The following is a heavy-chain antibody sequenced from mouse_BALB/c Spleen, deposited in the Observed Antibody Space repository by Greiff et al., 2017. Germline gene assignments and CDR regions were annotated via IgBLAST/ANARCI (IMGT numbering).Heavy chain of an antibody. CDR2: IYPGNSDT. V-gene: IGHV1-5*01. D-gene: IGHD1-1*01. Sequence: VHVKQSGTVLARPGASVKMSCKASGYTFTSYWMHWVKQRPGQGLEWIGAIYPGNSDTSYNQKFKGKAKLTAVTSTSIAYMELSSLTNEDSAVYYSKRGGVVRLSWYFDEWGEGTTGTVAS. CDR3: KRGGVVRLSWYFDE. CDR1: GYTFTSYW. J-gene: IGHJ1*01.